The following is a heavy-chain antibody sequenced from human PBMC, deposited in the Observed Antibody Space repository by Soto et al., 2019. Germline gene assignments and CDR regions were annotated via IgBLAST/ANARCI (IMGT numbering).Heavy chain of an antibody. V-gene: IGHV4-59*01. Sequence: NPSETLSLTCTVSGGSISSYYWSWIRQPPGKGLEWIGYIYYSGSTNYNPSLKSRVTISVDTSKNQFSLKLSSVTAADTAVYYCARGWIAARWTSFDPWGQGTLVTVSS. CDR1: GGSISSYY. CDR2: IYYSGST. J-gene: IGHJ5*02. D-gene: IGHD6-6*01. CDR3: ARGWIAARWTSFDP.